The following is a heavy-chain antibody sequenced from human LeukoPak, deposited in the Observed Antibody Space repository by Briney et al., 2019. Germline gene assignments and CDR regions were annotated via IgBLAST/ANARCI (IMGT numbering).Heavy chain of an antibody. J-gene: IGHJ4*02. D-gene: IGHD6-13*01. CDR2: IYYSGST. CDR1: GGSISSSSYY. Sequence: SETLSLTCTVSGGSISSSSYYWGWVRQPPGKGLEWIGSIYYSGSTYYNPSLKSRVTISVDTSKNQFSLKLSSVTAADTAVYYCARHGSSWYYFDYWGQGTLVTVSS. CDR3: ARHGSSWYYFDY. V-gene: IGHV4-39*01.